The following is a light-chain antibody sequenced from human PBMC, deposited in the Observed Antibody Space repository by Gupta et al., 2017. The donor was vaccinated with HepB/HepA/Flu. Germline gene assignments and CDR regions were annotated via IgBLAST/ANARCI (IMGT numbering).Light chain of an antibody. V-gene: IGKV1-39*01. J-gene: IGKJ3*01. CDR2: AAS. Sequence: DIQMTQSPSSLPASVGDRVTITCRASQSISSYLNWYQQKPGKAPKLLIYAASSLQSGVPSRFSGSGYGTDLTLTISRRQPEDFAPYSCQQSYSTPLFTFGHGTNVDIK. CDR1: QSISSY. CDR3: QQSYSTPLFT.